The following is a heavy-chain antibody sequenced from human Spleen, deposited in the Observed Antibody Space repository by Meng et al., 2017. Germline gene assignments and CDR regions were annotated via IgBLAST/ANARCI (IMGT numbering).Heavy chain of an antibody. V-gene: IGHV4-61*03. D-gene: IGHD2-15*01. CDR3: AKGVVAATPVGYFDY. CDR1: GVSVRSGSYY. Sequence: GSLRLSCIVSGVSVRSGSYYWSWIRQPPGKGLQWIGYVYYTGSSNYHPSLKSRVSMSVDTSRNHFSLKLTSVSPADTAVYYCAKGVVAATPVGYFDYWGQGTLVTVSS. CDR2: VYYTGSS. J-gene: IGHJ4*02.